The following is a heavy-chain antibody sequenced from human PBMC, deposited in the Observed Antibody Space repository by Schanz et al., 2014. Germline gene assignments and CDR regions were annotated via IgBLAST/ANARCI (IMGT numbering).Heavy chain of an antibody. CDR2: VPFDGSQK. D-gene: IGHD1-1*01. CDR1: GFTFSSYA. Sequence: QVQLVESGGGVVQPGRSLRLSCAASGFTFSSYALHWVRQAPGKGLEWVAFVPFDGSQKFYADSVKGRFTMSRDNAKNSLYLEMNSLRAEDTALYYCARDRRNADLDYWGQGTLVTVSS. CDR3: ARDRRNADLDY. J-gene: IGHJ4*02. V-gene: IGHV3-30*04.